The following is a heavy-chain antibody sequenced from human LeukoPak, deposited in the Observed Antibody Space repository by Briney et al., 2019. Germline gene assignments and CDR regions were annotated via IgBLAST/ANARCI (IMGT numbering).Heavy chain of an antibody. CDR2: INHSGST. D-gene: IGHD5-18*01. Sequence: PSETLSLTCAVYGGSFSGYYWSWIRQPPGKGLEWIGEINHSGSTNYNPSLKSRATISVDTSKNQFSLKLSSVTAADTAVYYCARGRRRIRPYYYGMDVWGQGTTVTVSS. V-gene: IGHV4-34*01. J-gene: IGHJ6*02. CDR3: ARGRRRIRPYYYGMDV. CDR1: GGSFSGYY.